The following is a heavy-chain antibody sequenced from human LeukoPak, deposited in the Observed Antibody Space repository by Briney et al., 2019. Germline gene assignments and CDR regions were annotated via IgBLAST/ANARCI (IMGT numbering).Heavy chain of an antibody. CDR3: ARARYYGSGSPYYYYGMDV. CDR2: IKQDGSEK. CDR1: GFTFSSYW. V-gene: IGHV3-7*03. Sequence: GGSLRLSCAASGFTFSSYWMSWVRQAPGKGLEWVANIKQDGSEKYYVDSVKGRFTISRDNAKSSLYLQMNSLRAEDTAVYYCARARYYGSGSPYYYYGMDVWGKGTRSPSPQ. D-gene: IGHD3-10*01. J-gene: IGHJ6*04.